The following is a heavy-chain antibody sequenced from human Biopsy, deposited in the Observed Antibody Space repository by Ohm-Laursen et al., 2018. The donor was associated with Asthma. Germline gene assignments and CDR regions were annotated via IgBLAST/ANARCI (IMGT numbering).Heavy chain of an antibody. CDR3: VRGSSSWHHGPFHYYCGLDV. J-gene: IGHJ6*02. CDR2: IYYSGTI. Sequence: SETLSLTCSLSSGSGGYMRSGNYYWGWIRQPPGKGLEWIGSIYYSGTIYYNPSLESRVTVSADTSKNQFSLKLTSVTAADTAVYYCVRGSSSWHHGPFHYYCGLDVWGQGTTATVSS. V-gene: IGHV4-39*01. D-gene: IGHD6-13*01. CDR1: SGSGGYMRSGNYY.